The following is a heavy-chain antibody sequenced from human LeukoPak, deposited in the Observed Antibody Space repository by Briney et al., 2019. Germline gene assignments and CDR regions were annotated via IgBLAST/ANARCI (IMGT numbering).Heavy chain of an antibody. CDR1: GFTFSTYS. CDR3: ARDLYGSGSYLD. Sequence: GGSLRLSCAASGFTFSTYSMNWVRQAPGKGLEWVSSISSSSTDIYYGDSVKGRFAISRDNAKNTLFLQVNSLRAEDTAVYYCARDLYGSGSYLDWGQGTLVTVSS. J-gene: IGHJ4*02. V-gene: IGHV3-21*04. D-gene: IGHD3-10*01. CDR2: ISSSSTDI.